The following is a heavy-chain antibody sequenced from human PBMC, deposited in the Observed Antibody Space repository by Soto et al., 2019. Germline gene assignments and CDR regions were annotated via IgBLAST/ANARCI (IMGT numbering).Heavy chain of an antibody. D-gene: IGHD2-2*01. CDR3: ARHIAAGDIVVVPPAAPTRGMDV. J-gene: IGHJ6*02. CDR1: GYSFTSYW. CDR2: IYPGDSDT. V-gene: IGHV5-51*01. Sequence: PGESLKISCKGSGYSFTSYWIGWVRQMPGKGLEWMGIIYPGDSDTRYSPSFQGQVTISADKSISTAYLQWSSLKASDTAMYYCARHIAAGDIVVVPPAAPTRGMDVWGQGTTVTVSS.